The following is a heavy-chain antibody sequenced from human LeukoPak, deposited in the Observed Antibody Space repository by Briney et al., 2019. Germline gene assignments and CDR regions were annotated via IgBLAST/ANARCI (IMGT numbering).Heavy chain of an antibody. J-gene: IGHJ4*02. CDR2: ISWNSGSI. V-gene: IGHV3-9*01. CDR3: AKARLRYCGGDCSFDY. CDR1: GFTFDDYA. D-gene: IGHD2-21*02. Sequence: PGGSLRLSCAASGFTFDDYAMHWVRHAPGKGLEWVSGISWNSGSIGYADSVKGRFTISRDNAKNSLYLQMNSLRAEDTALYYCAKARLRYCGGDCSFDYWGQGTLVTVSS.